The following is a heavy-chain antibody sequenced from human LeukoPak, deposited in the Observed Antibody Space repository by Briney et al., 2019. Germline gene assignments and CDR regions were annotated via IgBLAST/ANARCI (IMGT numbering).Heavy chain of an antibody. CDR3: ARTTQTLRYFDWLLLPFDY. V-gene: IGHV1-2*02. D-gene: IGHD3-9*01. CDR1: GYTFTGYY. Sequence: ASVKVSCKASGYTFTGYYMHWVRQAPGQGLEWMGWINPNSGGTNYAQKFQGRVTMTRDTSISTAYMELSRLRSDDTAVYYCARTTQTLRYFDWLLLPFDYWGQGTLVTVSS. CDR2: INPNSGGT. J-gene: IGHJ4*02.